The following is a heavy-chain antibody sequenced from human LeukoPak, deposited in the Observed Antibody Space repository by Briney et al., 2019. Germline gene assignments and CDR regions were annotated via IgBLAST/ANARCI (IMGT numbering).Heavy chain of an antibody. J-gene: IGHJ1*01. CDR1: GFRFSDHY. Sequence: GGSLRLSCAASGFRFSDHYMSWIRQAPGKGLEWVSYIDSSGSIKYYADSVKGRFTISRDNTKNSLDMQMNSLRVEDTALYYCAVTVAARSAYFQRWGQGTLVTVSS. D-gene: IGHD6-19*01. CDR2: IDSSGSIK. CDR3: AVTVAARSAYFQR. V-gene: IGHV3-11*01.